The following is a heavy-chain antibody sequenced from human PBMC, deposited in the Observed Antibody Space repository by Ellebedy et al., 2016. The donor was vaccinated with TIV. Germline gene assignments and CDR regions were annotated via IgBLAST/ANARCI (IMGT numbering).Heavy chain of an antibody. CDR3: ARQPQTIASRYFDY. V-gene: IGHV4-39*01. D-gene: IGHD2/OR15-2a*01. CDR1: AGSIRSSRYS. J-gene: IGHJ4*02. Sequence: MPSETLSLTCTVSAGSIRSSRYSWGWIRQSPGKGLEWIGNVYDGGSTFDNASLRSRVTISMDTSKNQLSLKLSSVTVADTAVYYCARQPQTIASRYFDYWGQGILVTVSA. CDR2: VYDGGST.